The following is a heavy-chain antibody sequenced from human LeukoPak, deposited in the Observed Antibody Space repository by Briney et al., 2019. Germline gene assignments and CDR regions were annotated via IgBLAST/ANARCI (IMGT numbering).Heavy chain of an antibody. CDR1: GYSFTSYW. Sequence: GESLKISCKGSGYSFTSYWIGWVRQIPGKGLEWMGIIYSGDSGTRYSPSFQGQVTISADKSISTAYLQWSSLKASDTAMYYCASHQTNSGYDNFDYWGQGTLVTVSS. CDR2: IYSGDSGT. V-gene: IGHV5-51*01. CDR3: ASHQTNSGYDNFDY. J-gene: IGHJ4*02. D-gene: IGHD5-12*01.